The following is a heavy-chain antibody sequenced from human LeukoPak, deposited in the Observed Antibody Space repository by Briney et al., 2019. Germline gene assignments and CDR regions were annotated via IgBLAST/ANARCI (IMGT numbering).Heavy chain of an antibody. Sequence: GGSLRLSCVASGFTFNLYDMHWVRQPRGKSLQWVASIGSSGDTYHLASVKGRFSISREDVDNSLHLQLSSLRADDTAVYFCARGTRYSTSGRPYYFDSWGQGVQVTVSP. J-gene: IGHJ4*02. V-gene: IGHV3-13*01. CDR3: ARGTRYSTSGRPYYFDS. D-gene: IGHD1-1*01. CDR2: IGSSGDT. CDR1: GFTFNLYD.